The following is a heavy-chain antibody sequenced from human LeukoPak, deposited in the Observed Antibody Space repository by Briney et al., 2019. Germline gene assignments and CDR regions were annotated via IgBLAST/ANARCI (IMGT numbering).Heavy chain of an antibody. J-gene: IGHJ5*02. V-gene: IGHV4-39*01. CDR2: NYYSGNT. Sequence: PSETLSLTCSVSGDSISSRSFYWGWIRQPPGKGLEWIGSNYYSGNTYYNPSLKSRVTLSVDPSKNQFSLKLSSVTAADTAVYYCARHSLDIVVVISATDSWFDPWGQGTLVTVSS. D-gene: IGHD2-15*01. CDR3: ARHSLDIVVVISATDSWFDP. CDR1: GDSISSRSFY.